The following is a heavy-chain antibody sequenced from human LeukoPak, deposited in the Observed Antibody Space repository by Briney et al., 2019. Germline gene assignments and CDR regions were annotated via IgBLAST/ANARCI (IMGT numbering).Heavy chain of an antibody. CDR2: IKQDGSEK. CDR1: GFTFSSYW. V-gene: IGHV3-7*01. CDR3: ARARLRFYGRFDP. D-gene: IGHD5-12*01. Sequence: PGGSLRLSCAASGFTFSSYWMSWVRQAPGKGLEWVANIKQDGSEKYYVDSVKGRFTISRDNAKNSLYLQMNSLRAEDTAVYYCARARLRFYGRFDPWGQGTLVTVSS. J-gene: IGHJ5*02.